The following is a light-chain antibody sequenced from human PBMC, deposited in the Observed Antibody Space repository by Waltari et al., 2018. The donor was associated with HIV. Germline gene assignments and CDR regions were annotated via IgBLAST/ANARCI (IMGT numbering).Light chain of an antibody. Sequence: QSALPHPASVSGPPGHSITISSTGTVSAIGPHIYASWYQQKPGEAPKPLISEVNYQPSGLSDRFSGSRSANTAPLTISGLQTDDEGHYYCASFHNVNSRLFGGGTKVTVL. CDR2: EVN. CDR3: ASFHNVNSRL. V-gene: IGLV2-14*03. CDR1: VSAIGPHIY. J-gene: IGLJ3*02.